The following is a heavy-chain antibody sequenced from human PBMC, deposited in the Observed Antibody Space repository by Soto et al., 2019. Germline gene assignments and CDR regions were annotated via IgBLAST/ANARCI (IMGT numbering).Heavy chain of an antibody. J-gene: IGHJ4*02. Sequence: QVHLVQSGAEVKKPGASVKVSCKGSGYGFTTYGITWVRQAPGQGLEWMAWISAHNGNTDYAQNLQGRVTVTRDTSTSTAYMELRSLRSDDTAVYYCARGRYGDYWGQGALATVSS. D-gene: IGHD1-1*01. CDR2: ISAHNGNT. CDR1: GYGFTTYG. CDR3: ARGRYGDY. V-gene: IGHV1-18*01.